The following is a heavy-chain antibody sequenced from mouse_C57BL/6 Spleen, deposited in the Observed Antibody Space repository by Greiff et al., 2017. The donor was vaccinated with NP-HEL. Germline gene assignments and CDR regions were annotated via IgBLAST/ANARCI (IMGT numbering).Heavy chain of an antibody. D-gene: IGHD1-1*01. Sequence: VQLQQSGAELVRPGSSVKLSCKASGYTFTSYWMDWVKQRPGQGLEWIGNIYPSDSETHYNQKFKDKATLTVDKSSSTAYMQLSSLTSEDSAVYYCARRTNYYGSSYFAYWGQGTLVTVSA. CDR3: ARRTNYYGSSYFAY. J-gene: IGHJ3*01. CDR2: IYPSDSET. V-gene: IGHV1-61*01. CDR1: GYTFTSYW.